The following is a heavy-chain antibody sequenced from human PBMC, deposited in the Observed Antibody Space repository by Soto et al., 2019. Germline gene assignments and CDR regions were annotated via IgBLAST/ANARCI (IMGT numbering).Heavy chain of an antibody. J-gene: IGHJ6*02. Sequence: SETLSLTCTVSGGSISSGVYYWSWIRQHPGKGLEWIGYIYYSGSTYYNPSLKSRVTISVDTSKNQFSLKLSSVTAADTAVYYCARDRPSTTDYYGMDVWGQGTTVTVSS. CDR1: GGSISSGVYY. D-gene: IGHD1-26*01. CDR3: ARDRPSTTDYYGMDV. CDR2: IYYSGST. V-gene: IGHV4-31*03.